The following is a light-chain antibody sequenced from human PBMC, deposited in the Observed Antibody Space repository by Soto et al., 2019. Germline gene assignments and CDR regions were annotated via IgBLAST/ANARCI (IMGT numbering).Light chain of an antibody. CDR1: SSNIGSNY. CDR2: RNN. J-gene: IGLJ1*01. V-gene: IGLV1-47*01. Sequence: QSVLTQPPPASGTPGQRVTIPCSGSSSNIGSNYVYWYQQLPGTAPKLLIYRNNQRPSGVPDRFSGSKSGTSASLAISGLRSEDEADYYCAAWDDSLSGRGVFGTGTKVTVL. CDR3: AAWDDSLSGRGV.